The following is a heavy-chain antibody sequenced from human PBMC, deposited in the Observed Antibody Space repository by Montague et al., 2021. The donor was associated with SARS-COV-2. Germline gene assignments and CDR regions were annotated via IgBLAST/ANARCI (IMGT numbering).Heavy chain of an antibody. V-gene: IGHV4-59*01. J-gene: IGHJ1*01. CDR1: GVSINEYF. D-gene: IGHD4-11*01. Sequence: SETRSLTCTVSGVSINEYFWTWIRQTPGKGLEWIGYIFFNRGPIHNASLKNRVTISLDTSKSQVSLRLTSVTAADTAVYFCVSGCDGSYSHLHFWGQGALVTVSS. CDR3: VSGCDGSYSHLHF. CDR2: IFFNRGP.